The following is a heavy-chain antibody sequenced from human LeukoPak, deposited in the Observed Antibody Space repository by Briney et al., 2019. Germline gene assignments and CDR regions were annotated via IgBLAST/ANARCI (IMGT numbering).Heavy chain of an antibody. CDR2: IYHSGTT. Sequence: SETLSLTCTVSGGSISSYYWSWIRQPPGKGLEWIGSIYHSGTTYRNPSLQSRVTMSVDTSKNQFSLKLSSVTAVDTAVYYCARKENVYYYFDYWGQGTLVTVSS. D-gene: IGHD3-10*01. CDR1: GGSISSYY. V-gene: IGHV4-59*12. J-gene: IGHJ4*02. CDR3: ARKENVYYYFDY.